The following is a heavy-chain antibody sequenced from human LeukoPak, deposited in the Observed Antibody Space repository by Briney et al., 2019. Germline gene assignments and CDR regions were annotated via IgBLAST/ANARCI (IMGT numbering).Heavy chain of an antibody. V-gene: IGHV1-69*01. CDR2: IIPSFGTV. CDR1: GTTFRSYA. CDR3: ARATSASEYSYGFHFDY. Sequence: SVKVSCKASGTTFRSYAINWVRQAPGQGLEWMGAIIPSFGTVKYAQKFQGRVTMTADESTSTAYMDLNYLRSDDTAVYFCARATSASEYSYGFHFDYWGQGTLVTVSS. J-gene: IGHJ4*02. D-gene: IGHD5-18*01.